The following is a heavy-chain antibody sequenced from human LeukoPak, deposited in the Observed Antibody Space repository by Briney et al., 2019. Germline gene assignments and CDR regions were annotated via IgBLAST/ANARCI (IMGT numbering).Heavy chain of an antibody. V-gene: IGHV1-24*01. Sequence: GSVKVSCKVSGYTLTELSMHWVRQAPGKGLEWMGGFDPEDGETIYAQKFQGRVTMTEDTSTDTAYMEPSSLRSEDTAVYYCATAPRYSGYVDYYGMDVWGQGTTVTVSS. J-gene: IGHJ6*02. CDR2: FDPEDGET. CDR3: ATAPRYSGYVDYYGMDV. CDR1: GYTLTELS. D-gene: IGHD5-12*01.